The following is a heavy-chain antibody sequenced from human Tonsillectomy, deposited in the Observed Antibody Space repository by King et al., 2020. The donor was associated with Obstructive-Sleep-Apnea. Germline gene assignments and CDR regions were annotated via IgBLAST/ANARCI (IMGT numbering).Heavy chain of an antibody. CDR2: MSNEGNDK. Sequence: VQLVESGGGVVQPGRSLRLSCAAYGFSFGSYAMHWVRQPPGKGLEWVTVMSNEGNDKHYADSVKGRFTISRDNSNSTLYLQMNSLRVEDTAVYYCARDTAKRMSAVVGGVIQHWGQGTLVIVSS. CDR3: ARDTAKRMSAVVGGVIQH. D-gene: IGHD2-21*01. CDR1: GFSFGSYA. J-gene: IGHJ1*01. V-gene: IGHV3-30*04.